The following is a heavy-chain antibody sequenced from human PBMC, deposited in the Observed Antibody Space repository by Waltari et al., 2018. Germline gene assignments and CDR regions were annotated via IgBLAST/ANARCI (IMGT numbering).Heavy chain of an antibody. CDR1: GYTFTSYA. Sequence: QVQLVQSGAAVKKPGASVKVSCTASGYTFTSYAMHWVRQAPGQRLEWMGWINAGNGNTKYSQKFQGRVTITRDTSASTAYMELSSLRSEDTAVYYCARDRVASGSYYYYYGMDVWGQGTTVTVSS. CDR3: ARDRVASGSYYYYYGMDV. V-gene: IGHV1-3*01. J-gene: IGHJ6*02. D-gene: IGHD1-26*01. CDR2: INAGNGNT.